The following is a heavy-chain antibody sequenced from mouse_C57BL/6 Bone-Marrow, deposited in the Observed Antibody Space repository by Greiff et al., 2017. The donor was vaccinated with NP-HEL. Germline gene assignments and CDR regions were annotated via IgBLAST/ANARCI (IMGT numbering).Heavy chain of an antibody. D-gene: IGHD2-1*01. J-gene: IGHJ4*01. Sequence: EVQGVESGGGLVQPGGSMKLSCAASGFTFSDAWMDWVRQSPEKGLEWVAEIRNKANNHATYYAESVKGRFTISRDDSKSSVYLQMNSLRAEDTGIYYCTRLDGKGRHYAMDYWGQGTSVTVSS. CDR1: GFTFSDAW. CDR3: TRLDGKGRHYAMDY. V-gene: IGHV6-6*01. CDR2: IRNKANNHAT.